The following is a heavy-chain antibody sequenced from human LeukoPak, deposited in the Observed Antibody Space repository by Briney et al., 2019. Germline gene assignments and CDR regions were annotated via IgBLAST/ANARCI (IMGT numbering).Heavy chain of an antibody. CDR2: ISGSGGST. CDR1: GSTFSSYA. D-gene: IGHD2-15*01. V-gene: IGHV3-23*01. J-gene: IGHJ4*02. CDR3: AKGARGYSDGFYFDY. Sequence: GGSLRLSCAASGSTFSSYAMSWVRQAPGKGLEGVSAISGSGGSTYYADSVKGRFTISRDNSKNTLYLQMNSLRAEDTAVYYCAKGARGYSDGFYFDYWGQGTLVTVSS.